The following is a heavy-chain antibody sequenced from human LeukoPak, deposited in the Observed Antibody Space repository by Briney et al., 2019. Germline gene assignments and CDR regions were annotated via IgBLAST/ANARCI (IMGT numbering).Heavy chain of an antibody. D-gene: IGHD2-15*01. CDR1: GYSFTNYW. CDR2: IYPGDSDT. V-gene: IGHV5-51*01. J-gene: IGHJ5*02. Sequence: GESLKISCKGSGYSFTNYWIGWVRQMPGKGLEWMGFIYPGDSDTKYSPSFQGQVTISADKSISTAYLQWGSLKASDTAMYYCARSQGYCSGGSCLQGDWFDPWGQGTLVTVSS. CDR3: ARSQGYCSGGSCLQGDWFDP.